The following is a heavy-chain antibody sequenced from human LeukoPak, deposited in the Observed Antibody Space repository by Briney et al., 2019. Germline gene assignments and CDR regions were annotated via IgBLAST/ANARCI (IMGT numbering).Heavy chain of an antibody. D-gene: IGHD4-23*01. V-gene: IGHV3-21*01. CDR2: ISSSSSYI. CDR3: AREPYGGNSLDN. J-gene: IGHJ4*02. Sequence: GGSLRLSCAASGFTFSTYSMNWVRQAPGKGLEWVSSISSSSSYIYYADSVKGRFTISRDNAKNSLYLQMNSLRAEDTAVYYCAREPYGGNSLDNWGLGTLVIVSS. CDR1: GFTFSTYS.